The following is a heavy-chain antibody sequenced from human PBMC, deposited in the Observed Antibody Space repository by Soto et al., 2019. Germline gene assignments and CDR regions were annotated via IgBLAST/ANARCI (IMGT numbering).Heavy chain of an antibody. Sequence: GASVKVSCKASGYTFTSYGSSWVRQAPGQGLEWMGWISAYNGNTNYAQKLQGRVTMTTDTSTSTAYMELRSLRSDDTAVYYCAREYCGGDCYPPDYWGQGTLVTVSS. CDR2: ISAYNGNT. CDR3: AREYCGGDCYPPDY. CDR1: GYTFTSYG. J-gene: IGHJ4*02. D-gene: IGHD2-21*02. V-gene: IGHV1-18*01.